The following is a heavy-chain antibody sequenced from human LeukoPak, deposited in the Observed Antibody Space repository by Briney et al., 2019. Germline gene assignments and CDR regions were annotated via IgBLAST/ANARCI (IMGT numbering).Heavy chain of an antibody. V-gene: IGHV1-69*04. D-gene: IGHD3-22*01. CDR3: ATTNDGGGYQWGDFFDF. CDR2: IIPNLGTT. J-gene: IGHJ4*02. CDR1: GGTSNSHA. Sequence: SVKVSCKASGGTSNSHAIRWVRQAPRQGLEWMGRIIPNLGTTNRAQNFQDRVTLTADKSTNTAYMELTSLTSDDTAVYYCATTNDGGGYQWGDFFDFWGQGTLVTVSS.